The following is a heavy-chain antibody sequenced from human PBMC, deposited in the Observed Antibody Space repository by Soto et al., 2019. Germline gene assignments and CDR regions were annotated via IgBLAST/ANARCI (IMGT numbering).Heavy chain of an antibody. CDR1: GASISSGVYY. V-gene: IGHV4-31*03. J-gene: IGHJ4*02. Sequence: QVQLEESGPGLVKPSQTLSLTCTVSGASISSGVYYWSWIRQHPGRGLEWIGYISYSGSTSYNPSLKSRVTISVDTSKNQFSRKLSSVTAADTAVYYCARGVYYWGQGTLVTVSS. CDR3: ARGVYY. D-gene: IGHD2-8*01. CDR2: ISYSGST.